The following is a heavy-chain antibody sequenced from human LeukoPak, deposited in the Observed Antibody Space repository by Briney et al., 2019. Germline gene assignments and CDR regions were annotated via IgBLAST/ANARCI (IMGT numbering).Heavy chain of an antibody. V-gene: IGHV1-69*13. CDR1: GYTFTVYY. J-gene: IGHJ4*02. CDR2: IIPIFGTA. D-gene: IGHD3-22*01. Sequence: VASVTVSCKASGYTFTVYYMHWVRQAPGQGGERMGGIIPIFGTANYTQKFQGRVTITAHESTSTAYMELSSLRSEDTAVYYCARQGPYYYDSSGYPNFDYWGQGTLVTVSS. CDR3: ARQGPYYYDSSGYPNFDY.